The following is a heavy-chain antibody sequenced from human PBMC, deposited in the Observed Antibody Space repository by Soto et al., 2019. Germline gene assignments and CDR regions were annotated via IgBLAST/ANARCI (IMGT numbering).Heavy chain of an antibody. Sequence: KTSETLSLTCGVSGVSIGSHSWSWIRQAPGKGPELVGYIYHTVNTKYNPALKSRVTISMDTSKNQLSLQLSSVTAADTAVYYCARLQYTVVTALDIWGQGTMVTVSS. CDR3: ARLQYTVVTALDI. CDR1: GVSIGSHS. V-gene: IGHV4-59*11. D-gene: IGHD2-15*01. CDR2: IYHTVNT. J-gene: IGHJ3*02.